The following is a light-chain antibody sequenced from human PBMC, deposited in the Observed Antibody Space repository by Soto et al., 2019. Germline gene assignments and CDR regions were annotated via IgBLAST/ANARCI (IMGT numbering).Light chain of an antibody. CDR1: QTINRW. Sequence: DIQMPQSPSTLSASVGDRVTITCRASQTINRWLAWYQQKPGEVPKLLIYKASVLESGVPSRFSGSGSGTEFTLTISRLQPEDVATYYCQQYYSHPLTFGQGTRLEIK. V-gene: IGKV1-5*03. CDR2: KAS. J-gene: IGKJ5*01. CDR3: QQYYSHPLT.